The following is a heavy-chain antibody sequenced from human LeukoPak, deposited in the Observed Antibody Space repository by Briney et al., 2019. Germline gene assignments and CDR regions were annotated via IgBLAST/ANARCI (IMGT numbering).Heavy chain of an antibody. J-gene: IGHJ4*02. D-gene: IGHD5/OR15-5a*01. CDR2: IIPIFGTA. V-gene: IGHV1-69*13. Sequence: ASVKVSCKASGGTFSSYAISWVRQAPGQGLEWMGGIIPIFGTANYAQKFQGRVTITADESTSTAYMELSSLRPEDTAVYYCARNPVSEYSFDYWGQGTLVTVSS. CDR3: ARNPVSEYSFDY. CDR1: GGTFSSYA.